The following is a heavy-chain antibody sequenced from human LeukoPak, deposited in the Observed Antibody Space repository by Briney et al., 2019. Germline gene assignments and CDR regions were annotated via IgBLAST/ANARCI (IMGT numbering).Heavy chain of an antibody. V-gene: IGHV3-7*01. CDR2: IKQDGSET. CDR1: GFTSSTYW. D-gene: IGHD3-22*01. J-gene: IGHJ2*01. Sequence: GGSLRLSCAASGFTSSTYWMSWVGKAPGKGLEGVARIKQDGSETYYVDSVKGRFTLSRDNAKNSLYVQMNSLRADDTAVYYCARDRDSRWDFDLWGRGTLVTVSS. CDR3: ARDRDSRWDFDL.